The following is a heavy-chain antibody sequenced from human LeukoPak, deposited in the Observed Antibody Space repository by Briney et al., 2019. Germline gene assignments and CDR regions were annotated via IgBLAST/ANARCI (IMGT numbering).Heavy chain of an antibody. Sequence: AGESLKISCKGSGYRFASYWISWVRQMPGKGLEWMGIIYPGDSDTRYSPSFQGQVTISADKSISTAYLQWSSLKASDTAMYYCARLIGYSSSWYYFDYWGQGTLVTVSS. V-gene: IGHV5-51*01. CDR2: IYPGDSDT. J-gene: IGHJ4*02. D-gene: IGHD6-13*01. CDR1: GYRFASYW. CDR3: ARLIGYSSSWYYFDY.